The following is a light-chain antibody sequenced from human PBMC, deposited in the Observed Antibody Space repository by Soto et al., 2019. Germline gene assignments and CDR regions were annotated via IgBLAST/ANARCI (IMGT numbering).Light chain of an antibody. V-gene: IGKV3-20*01. Sequence: EIVLTQSPGTLSLSPGERATLSCRASQSVSSSYLAWYQQKPGQAPRLLIYGASSRATGIPDRFSGSGSGTDFTLTISRLEPEDFAVYYCHYYGGPFGGGTKIEIK. J-gene: IGKJ4*01. CDR2: GAS. CDR1: QSVSSSY. CDR3: HYYGGP.